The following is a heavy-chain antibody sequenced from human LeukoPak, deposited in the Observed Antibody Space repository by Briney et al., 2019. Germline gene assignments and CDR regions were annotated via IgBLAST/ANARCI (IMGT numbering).Heavy chain of an antibody. J-gene: IGHJ4*02. CDR3: ARQEITFGGVIVS. CDR2: IYYSGST. D-gene: IGHD3-16*02. CDR1: GGSISSYY. Sequence: TSETLSLTCTVSGGSISSYYWSWIRQPPGKRLEWIGYIYYSGSTNYNPSLKSRVTISVDTSKNQFSLKLSSVTAADTAVYYCARQEITFGGVIVSWGQGTLVTVSS. V-gene: IGHV4-59*08.